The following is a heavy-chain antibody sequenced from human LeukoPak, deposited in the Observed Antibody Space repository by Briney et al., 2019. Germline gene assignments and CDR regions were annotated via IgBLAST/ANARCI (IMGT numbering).Heavy chain of an antibody. J-gene: IGHJ6*04. D-gene: IGHD3-10*02. CDR2: ISSSSYI. CDR3: AELGITMIGGV. V-gene: IGHV3-21*01. CDR1: GLTFSSYS. Sequence: PGGSLRLSCAASGLTFSSYSMNWVRQAPGKGLEWVSSISSSSYIYYADSAKGRFTISRDNAKNSLYLQMNSLRAEDTAVYYCAELGITMIGGVWGKGTTVTISS.